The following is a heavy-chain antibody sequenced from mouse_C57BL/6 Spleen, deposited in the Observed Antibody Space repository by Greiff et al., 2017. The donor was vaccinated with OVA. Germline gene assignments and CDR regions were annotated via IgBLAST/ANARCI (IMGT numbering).Heavy chain of an antibody. D-gene: IGHD2-4*01. CDR3: ARATYYDNDGYAMDY. Sequence: EVQLVESGGGLVKPGGSLKLSCAASGFTFSDYGMHWVRQAPEKGLEWVAYISSGSSTIYYADTVKGRFTITRDNAKNTLFLQMTSLRSEDTAMYYCARATYYDNDGYAMDYWGQGTSVTVSS. V-gene: IGHV5-17*01. CDR2: ISSGSSTI. J-gene: IGHJ4*01. CDR1: GFTFSDYG.